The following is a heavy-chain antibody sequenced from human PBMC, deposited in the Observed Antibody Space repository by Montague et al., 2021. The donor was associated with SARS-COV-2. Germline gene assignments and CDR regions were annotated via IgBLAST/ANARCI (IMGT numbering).Heavy chain of an antibody. CDR1: GGSISSYL. D-gene: IGHD6-13*01. CDR3: ARATPGIADPIEY. CDR2: IYYSGKT. Sequence: SETLSLTCTVSGGSISSYLWTWIRQPPGKGLEWIGYIYYSGKTNXNPSPSSRVTMSVDTSKNQFSLKLNSVTAADAAVYFCARATPGIADPIEYWGQGTLLTVSS. J-gene: IGHJ4*02. V-gene: IGHV4-59*08.